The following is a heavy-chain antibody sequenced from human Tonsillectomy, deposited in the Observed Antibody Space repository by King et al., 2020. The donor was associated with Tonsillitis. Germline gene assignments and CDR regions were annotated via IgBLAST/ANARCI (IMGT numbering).Heavy chain of an antibody. J-gene: IGHJ4*02. Sequence: VQLVESGGGLVQPGGSLRLSCAASGFTLSYYEMNWVRQAPGKGLEWVSHISSSGNTIYYADSVKGRFTISRDNAKNSLYLQMNRLRAEDTAVYYCARVTSMRDFDYWGQGTLVTVSS. CDR1: GFTLSYYE. CDR2: ISSSGNTI. V-gene: IGHV3-48*03. D-gene: IGHD5-18*01. CDR3: ARVTSMRDFDY.